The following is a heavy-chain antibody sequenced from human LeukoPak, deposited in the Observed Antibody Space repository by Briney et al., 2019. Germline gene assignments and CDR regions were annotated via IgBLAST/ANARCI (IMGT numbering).Heavy chain of an antibody. CDR2: IYYGGST. Sequence: KASETLSLTRTVSGGSISNYYWSWIRQPPGRGLEWIGYIYYGGSTNYNPSLKSRVTMSVDTSKNQFSLKLSSVTAADTAVYYCARAAAATVGLLDYWGQGTLVTVSS. CDR1: GGSISNYY. J-gene: IGHJ4*02. D-gene: IGHD6-13*01. CDR3: ARAAAATVGLLDY. V-gene: IGHV4-59*01.